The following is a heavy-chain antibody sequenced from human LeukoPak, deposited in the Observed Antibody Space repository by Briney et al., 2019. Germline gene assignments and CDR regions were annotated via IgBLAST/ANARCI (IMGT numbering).Heavy chain of an antibody. CDR3: AKEGWGYYDSSGYYPA. Sequence: PGGSLRLSCAASGFTFSSYAMSWVRQAPGKGLEWVSGISGSGGSTYYADSVKGRFTISRDNSKNTLYLQMNSLRAEDTAVYYCAKEGWGYYDSSGYYPAWGQGTLVTVSS. V-gene: IGHV3-23*01. CDR2: ISGSGGST. CDR1: GFTFSSYA. D-gene: IGHD3-22*01. J-gene: IGHJ4*02.